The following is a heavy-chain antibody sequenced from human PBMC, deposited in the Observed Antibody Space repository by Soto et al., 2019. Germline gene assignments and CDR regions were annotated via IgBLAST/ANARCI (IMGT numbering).Heavy chain of an antibody. CDR3: ARARVGATFPYYFDY. D-gene: IGHD1-26*01. J-gene: IGHJ4*02. Sequence: PGGSLRLSCAASGFTFSSYSMNWVRQAPGKGLEWVSSISSSSSYIYYADSVKGRFTISRDNAKNSLYLQMNSLRAEDTAVYYCARARVGATFPYYFDYWGQGTLVTVSS. CDR2: ISSSSSYI. CDR1: GFTFSSYS. V-gene: IGHV3-21*01.